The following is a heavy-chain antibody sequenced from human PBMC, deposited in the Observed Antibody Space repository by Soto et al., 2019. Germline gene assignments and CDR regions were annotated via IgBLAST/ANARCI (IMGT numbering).Heavy chain of an antibody. Sequence: QVQLQESGPGLVKPSETLSLNCTISGDSVSSDRYYWSWIRQPPGTGLGWIGYIYDRESTNPSLKRRVTMSADTSRNHFSLNLSSVTAADTAVYYCAALKRIVAGDYWGQGDLVSVSS. CDR3: AALKRIVAGDY. J-gene: IGHJ4*02. CDR1: GDSVSSDRYY. D-gene: IGHD1-26*01. CDR2: IYDREST. V-gene: IGHV4-61*03.